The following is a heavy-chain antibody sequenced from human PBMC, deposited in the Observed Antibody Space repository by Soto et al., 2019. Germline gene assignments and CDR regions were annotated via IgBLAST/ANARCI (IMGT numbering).Heavy chain of an antibody. CDR2: IYSSGST. J-gene: IGHJ4*02. CDR3: VRESSSSIRDFFDY. CDR1: GGPIRSYY. V-gene: IGHV4-4*07. Sequence: HVQLQESGPGLVKPSETLSLTCTVSGGPIRSYYWCWIRQPAGKGLEWLGRIYSSGSTTYNPSLRSLITMSLDTSMNLFSLKLSSVTAADTAVYFCVRESSSSIRDFFDYWGQGTLITVSS.